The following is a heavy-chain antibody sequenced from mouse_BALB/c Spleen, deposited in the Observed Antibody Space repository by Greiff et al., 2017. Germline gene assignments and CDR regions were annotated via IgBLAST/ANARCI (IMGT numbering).Heavy chain of an antibody. CDR2: IYPGSGST. D-gene: IGHD2-3*01. CDR3: ASYDGYPYYAMDY. CDR1: GYNFTSYW. Sequence: QVQLQQSGAELVKPGTSVKLSCKASGYNFTSYWINWVKLRPGQGLEWIGDIYPGSGSTNYNEKFKSKATLTVDTSSSTAYMQLSSLASEDSALYYCASYDGYPYYAMDYWGQGTSVTVSS. V-gene: IGHV1-55*01. J-gene: IGHJ4*01.